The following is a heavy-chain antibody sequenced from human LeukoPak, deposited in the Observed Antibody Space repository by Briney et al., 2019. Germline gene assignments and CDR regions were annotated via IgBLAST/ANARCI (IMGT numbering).Heavy chain of an antibody. V-gene: IGHV3-23*01. CDR2: ISGSGGST. Sequence: GGSLRLSCAASGFTFSSHAMSSVRQAPGKGLEWVSAISGSGGSTYYADSVKGSFTISRDNSKNTLYLQMNSLRAEDTAVYYCAKNSGSYYPDLDYWGQGTLVTVSS. CDR1: GFTFSSHA. D-gene: IGHD1-26*01. J-gene: IGHJ4*02. CDR3: AKNSGSYYPDLDY.